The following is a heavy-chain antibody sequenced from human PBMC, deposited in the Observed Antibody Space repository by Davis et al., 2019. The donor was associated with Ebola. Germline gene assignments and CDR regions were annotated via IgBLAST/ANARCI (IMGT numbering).Heavy chain of an antibody. V-gene: IGHV4-34*01. J-gene: IGHJ6*02. CDR1: GGTFRGYY. CDR2: INHSGNT. D-gene: IGHD4-11*01. CDR3: ASGSNYQYYYYGMDV. Sequence: SETLSLTCAVYGGTFRGYYWSWIRQSPGKGLEWIGEINHSGNTKYNPSLRSRVSISVDTSKNQFSLKLSSVTAADTAVYYCASGSNYQYYYYGMDVWGQGTTVTVSS.